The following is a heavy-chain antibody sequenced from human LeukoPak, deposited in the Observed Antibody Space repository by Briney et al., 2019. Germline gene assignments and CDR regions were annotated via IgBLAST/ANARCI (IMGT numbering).Heavy chain of an antibody. CDR3: ARYEEFGRNHHYLDV. V-gene: IGHV4-59*01. Sequence: PSEPLSLTRSVSGGSMSRYHWSWIRQTPGKALVCIGHIYYSGTTYYNPSLESRITISIDTSNNKFSLKLRSVTPADTAIYYCARYEEFGRNHHYLDVWGKGTTVIVSS. CDR1: GGSMSRYH. J-gene: IGHJ6*03. D-gene: IGHD1-14*01. CDR2: IYYSGTT.